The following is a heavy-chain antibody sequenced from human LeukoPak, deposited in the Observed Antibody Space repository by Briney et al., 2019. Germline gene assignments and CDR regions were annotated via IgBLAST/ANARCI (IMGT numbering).Heavy chain of an antibody. V-gene: IGHV3-48*02. Sequence: GGSLRLSCEGSGFTFSSYSMNWVRQAPGKGLEWVSYISRPGNTVYYADSVRGRFAISRDNAKNSLYLQMSSLRDEDTAVYYCAREQGRGSTWYPESSQTWGQGTLVIVSS. CDR1: GFTFSSYS. D-gene: IGHD6-13*01. CDR2: ISRPGNTV. CDR3: AREQGRGSTWYPESSQT. J-gene: IGHJ1*01.